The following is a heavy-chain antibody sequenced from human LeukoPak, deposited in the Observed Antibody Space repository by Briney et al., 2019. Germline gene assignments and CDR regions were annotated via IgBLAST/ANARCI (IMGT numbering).Heavy chain of an antibody. CDR1: GFTFSSYW. D-gene: IGHD3-10*01. Sequence: GGSLRLSCAASGFTFSSYWMSWVRQAPGQGLEWVSAISGSGGRTYYADSLKGRFTISRDNSKNTLYLQMNSLRAEDTAVYYCAKALLLFSSDYFDYWGQGTLVTVSS. V-gene: IGHV3-23*01. J-gene: IGHJ4*02. CDR2: ISGSGGRT. CDR3: AKALLLFSSDYFDY.